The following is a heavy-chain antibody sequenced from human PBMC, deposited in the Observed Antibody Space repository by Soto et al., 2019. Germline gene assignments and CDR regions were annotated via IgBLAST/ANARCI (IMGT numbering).Heavy chain of an antibody. CDR2: IIPILGTA. CDR1: GGTFNSYP. CDR3: AREGAHYAPFDL. D-gene: IGHD3-16*01. Sequence: QVQLVQSGAEVKKPGSSVKVSCKASGGTFNSYPISWVRQAPGQGLEWMGGIIPILGTANYAQKFQGRVTNDRDMSATTAYIEVTSLTSEDTAIYYCAREGAHYAPFDLWGQGTLVTVSS. V-gene: IGHV1-69*06. J-gene: IGHJ4*02.